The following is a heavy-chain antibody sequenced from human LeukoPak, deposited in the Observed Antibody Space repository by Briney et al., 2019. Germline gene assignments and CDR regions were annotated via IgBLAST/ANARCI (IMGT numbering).Heavy chain of an antibody. CDR1: GGSITSSPYH. CDR3: ARSMVTTDRNFDH. V-gene: IGHV4-39*07. J-gene: IGHJ4*02. D-gene: IGHD2-21*02. CDR2: VSHSGAT. Sequence: SETLSLTCTVSGGSITSSPYHWAWIRQPPGRGPEWIATVSHSGATQYNPSLTSRVAISLDTSENLFSLSLNSVTAADTAVFYCARSMVTTDRNFDHWGQGTLVTVSS.